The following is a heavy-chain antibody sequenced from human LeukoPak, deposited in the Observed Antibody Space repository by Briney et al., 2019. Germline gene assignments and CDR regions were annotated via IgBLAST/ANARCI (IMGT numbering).Heavy chain of an antibody. CDR1: GYTLTELS. CDR2: FDPEDGET. V-gene: IGHV1-24*01. D-gene: IGHD3-22*01. J-gene: IGHJ4*02. Sequence: ASVKVSCKVSGYTLTELSMHWVRQAPGKGLEWMGGFDPEDGETIYAQKFQGRVTMTEDTSTDTAYMELSSLRSEDTAVYNCATGLVVVTLFDYWGQGTLVTVSS. CDR3: ATGLVVVTLFDY.